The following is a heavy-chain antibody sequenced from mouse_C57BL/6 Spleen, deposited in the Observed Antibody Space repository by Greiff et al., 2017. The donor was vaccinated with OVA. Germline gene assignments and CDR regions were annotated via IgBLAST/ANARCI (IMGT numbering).Heavy chain of an antibody. J-gene: IGHJ2*01. D-gene: IGHD1-1*01. CDR1: GYSFTDYN. Sequence: EVQLQQSGPELVKPGASVKISCKASGYSFTDYNMNWVKQSNGKSLEWIGVINPNYGTTSYNQKFKGKATLTVYQSSRTSYRQLNSLTSEDSAVYYCAISLTTVVATRYFDYWGQGTTLTVSS. CDR2: INPNYGTT. V-gene: IGHV1-39*01. CDR3: AISLTTVVATRYFDY.